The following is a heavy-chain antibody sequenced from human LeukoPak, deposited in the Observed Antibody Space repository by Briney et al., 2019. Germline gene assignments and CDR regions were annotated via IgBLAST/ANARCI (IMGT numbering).Heavy chain of an antibody. Sequence: GASVTVSCKASGYTFTMYGMSWVRQARGQGPEWMGWISAYNGNTNYAQKLQGRVTMTTDTSTSTAYMELRSLRSDDTAVYYCATAVRYGSGSYGFARWGQATLVTVSS. CDR1: GYTFTMYG. J-gene: IGHJ5*02. CDR2: ISAYNGNT. V-gene: IGHV1-18*01. D-gene: IGHD3-10*01. CDR3: ATAVRYGSGSYGFAR.